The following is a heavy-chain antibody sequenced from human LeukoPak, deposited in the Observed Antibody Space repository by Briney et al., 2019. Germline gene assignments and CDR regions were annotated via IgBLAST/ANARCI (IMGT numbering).Heavy chain of an antibody. Sequence: PGGSLRLSCPASGFTFSSYSMNWVRQAPGKVLEWVSSISSSSSYIYYADSVKGRFTISRDNSKNTLYLQMNSLRAEDTAVYYCAKGGIAVASTSYYYYMDVWGKGTTVTSSS. CDR2: ISSSSSYI. CDR3: AKGGIAVASTSYYYYMDV. V-gene: IGHV3-21*04. D-gene: IGHD6-19*01. CDR1: GFTFSSYS. J-gene: IGHJ6*03.